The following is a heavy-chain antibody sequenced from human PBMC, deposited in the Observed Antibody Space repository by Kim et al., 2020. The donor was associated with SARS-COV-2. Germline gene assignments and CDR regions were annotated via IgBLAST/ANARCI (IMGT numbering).Heavy chain of an antibody. Sequence: SETLSLTCAVYGGSFSGYYWSWIRLPPGQGLEWNGEINHSGSTNNNPSLKSRVTISVDTYKNQISLKLSSVTVADTAVYYCAGVYPRYFDWLFRFFDYWGQGTLVTVSS. CDR2: INHSGST. V-gene: IGHV4-34*01. D-gene: IGHD3-9*01. CDR1: GGSFSGYY. CDR3: AGVYPRYFDWLFRFFDY. J-gene: IGHJ4*02.